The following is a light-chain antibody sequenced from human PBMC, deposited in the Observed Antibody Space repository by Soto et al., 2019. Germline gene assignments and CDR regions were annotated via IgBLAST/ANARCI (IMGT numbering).Light chain of an antibody. CDR3: SSFTSSGTRV. J-gene: IGLJ1*01. Sequence: QSALTRPASVSGSPGQSITISCTGTSSDIGGYNYVSWFQQHPDKAPKLMIYDVHGRPSGVSNRFSGSKSGNTASLTISGLQAEDEADYYCSSFTSSGTRVFGTGTKVTVL. CDR2: DVH. CDR1: SSDIGGYNY. V-gene: IGLV2-14*01.